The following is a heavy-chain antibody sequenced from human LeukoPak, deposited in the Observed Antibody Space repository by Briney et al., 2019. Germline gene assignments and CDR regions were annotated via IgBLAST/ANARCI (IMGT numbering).Heavy chain of an antibody. D-gene: IGHD6-19*01. CDR1: GFTFTNYW. J-gene: IGHJ4*02. V-gene: IGHV3-7*03. CDR2: IKQDGSEK. Sequence: PGGSLRLSCAASGFTFTNYWMTWIRQAPGKGLEWVANIKQDGSEKYYVDSVKGRFTISRDNAKNSLYLRMNSLRAEDTAVYYCARGSGWYDYWGQGTLVTVSS. CDR3: ARGSGWYDY.